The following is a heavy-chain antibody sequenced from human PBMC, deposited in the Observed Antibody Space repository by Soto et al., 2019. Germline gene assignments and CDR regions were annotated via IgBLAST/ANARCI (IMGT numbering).Heavy chain of an antibody. J-gene: IGHJ4*02. CDR2: IKQDGSEK. V-gene: IGHV3-7*01. Sequence: PGGSLRLSCAASGFTFSSYWMSWVRQAPGKGREWVANIKQDGSEKYYVDSVKGRFTISRDNAKNSLYLQMNSLRAEDTAVYYCARCKGVVLSFGAPAPFDDWGQGTLVTVSS. CDR3: ARCKGVVLSFGAPAPFDD. CDR1: GFTFSSYW. D-gene: IGHD3-10*01.